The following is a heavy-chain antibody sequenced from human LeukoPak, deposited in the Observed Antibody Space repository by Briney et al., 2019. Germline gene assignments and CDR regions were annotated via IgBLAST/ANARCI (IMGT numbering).Heavy chain of an antibody. V-gene: IGHV3-21*01. Sequence: GGSLRLSCAASGFTFSDYSMNWVRQAPGKGLEWVSSISSSSSYIHYADSVKGRFTISRDNAKSSLFLQMNSLRAEDTAVYYCARGHWDVVVVAGANMEAFDYWGQGTLVTVSS. CDR3: ARGHWDVVVVAGANMEAFDY. J-gene: IGHJ4*02. CDR2: ISSSSSYI. D-gene: IGHD2-2*01. CDR1: GFTFSDYS.